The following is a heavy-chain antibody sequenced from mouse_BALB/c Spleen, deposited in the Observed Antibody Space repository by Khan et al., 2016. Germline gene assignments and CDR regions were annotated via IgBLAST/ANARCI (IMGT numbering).Heavy chain of an antibody. CDR2: ILPGSGST. J-gene: IGHJ3*01. CDR3: TRGSNTARFAF. CDR1: GYTFCSYW. D-gene: IGHD1-2*01. Sequence: QVQLKQSGAELMKPGASEKISCKATGYTFCSYWIERVKQRPGHGLEWIGEILPGSGSTNYNEKFKGKATFTADAASEAAYMQVSSLTSEDSAVYYCTRGSNTARFAFWGRGTLVTVSA. V-gene: IGHV1-9*01.